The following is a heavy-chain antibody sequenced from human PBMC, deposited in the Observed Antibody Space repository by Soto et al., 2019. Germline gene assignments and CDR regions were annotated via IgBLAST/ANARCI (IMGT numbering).Heavy chain of an antibody. D-gene: IGHD6-6*01. V-gene: IGHV1-8*02. J-gene: IGHJ6*03. CDR3: ARGRSSSPRERYYYYYMDV. CDR1: GYTFTSYG. CDR2: MNPNSGNT. Sequence: ASVKVSCKASGYTFTSYGISWVRQAPGQGLEWMGWMNPNSGNTGYAQKFQVRVTMTRNTSISTAYMELSSLRSEDTAVYYCARGRSSSPRERYYYYYMDVWGKGTTVTVSS.